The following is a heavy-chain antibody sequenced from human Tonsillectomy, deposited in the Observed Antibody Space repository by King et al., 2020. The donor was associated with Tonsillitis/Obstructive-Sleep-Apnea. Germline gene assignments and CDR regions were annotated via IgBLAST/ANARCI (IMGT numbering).Heavy chain of an antibody. V-gene: IGHV3-21*01. Sequence: DVQLVESGGGLVKPGGSLRLSCAASGFTFSSYNMNWVRQAPGKGLEWVSSISSSSSYIYYADSVKGRFTISRDNAKNSLYLQMNSLRAEDTAVYYCARGYYDILPGYYLIDYWGQGTLVTVSS. D-gene: IGHD3-9*01. CDR3: ARGYYDILPGYYLIDY. CDR1: GFTFSSYN. CDR2: ISSSSSYI. J-gene: IGHJ4*02.